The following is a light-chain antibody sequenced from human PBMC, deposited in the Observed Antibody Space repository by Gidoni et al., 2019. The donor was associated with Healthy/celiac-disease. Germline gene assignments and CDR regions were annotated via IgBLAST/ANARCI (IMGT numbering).Light chain of an antibody. V-gene: IGKV3-15*01. CDR2: GAS. CDR3: QQYNNWPLT. CDR1: QSVSSN. J-gene: IGKJ4*01. Sequence: EIVITQPPATLSVSPWERATLSCRASQSVSSNLAWYQQKPGQAPRLLIYGASTRATGIPARFSGSGSGTEFTLTISSLQSEDFAVYYCQQYNNWPLTFGGGTKVEIK.